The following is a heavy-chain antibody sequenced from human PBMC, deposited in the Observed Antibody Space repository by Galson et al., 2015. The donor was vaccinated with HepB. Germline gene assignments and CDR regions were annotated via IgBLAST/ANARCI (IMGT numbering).Heavy chain of an antibody. CDR2: INPHSGGT. CDR1: GYTFTGYY. Sequence: SVKVSCKASGYTFTGYYIHWVRQAPGQGLEWMGWINPHSGGTNYAQKFQGRVTMTRDTSISTAYMELSRLRSDDTAIYYCARDHYHGSGTSNWFDAWGQGTLFTVSS. V-gene: IGHV1-2*02. J-gene: IGHJ5*02. D-gene: IGHD3-10*01. CDR3: ARDHYHGSGTSNWFDA.